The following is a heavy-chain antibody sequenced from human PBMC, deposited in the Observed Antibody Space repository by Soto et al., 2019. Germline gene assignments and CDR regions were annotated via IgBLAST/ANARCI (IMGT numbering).Heavy chain of an antibody. CDR3: ATGLGRAFDI. CDR1: GFAFSVAW. V-gene: IGHV3-15*01. Sequence: KPGGSLRLSCAASGFAFSVAWMHWVRQAPGKGLEWVGRVKSKASGGSRDYAAPVKGRFTVSRDDSRHTVYLQMSDLKTEDTAVYYCATGLGRAFDIWGQGTMVTVSS. CDR2: VKSKASGGSR. D-gene: IGHD3-10*01. J-gene: IGHJ3*02.